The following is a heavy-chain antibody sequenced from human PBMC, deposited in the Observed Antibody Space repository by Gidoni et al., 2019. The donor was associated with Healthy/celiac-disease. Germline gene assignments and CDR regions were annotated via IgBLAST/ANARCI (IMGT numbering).Heavy chain of an antibody. CDR1: GFTFSSYE. Sequence: QVPLVASGGGVVQPGRALRLSCAGSGFTFSSYEMHWVRQAPGKGLEGVALISYDGSNKYYGDSVKGRFTISRANSKNTLYLQMNSLRAEDTAMYYCAKGPYRGARFDPWGQGTLVTVSS. CDR2: ISYDGSNK. D-gene: IGHD1-26*01. CDR3: AKGPYRGARFDP. J-gene: IGHJ5*02. V-gene: IGHV3-30*18.